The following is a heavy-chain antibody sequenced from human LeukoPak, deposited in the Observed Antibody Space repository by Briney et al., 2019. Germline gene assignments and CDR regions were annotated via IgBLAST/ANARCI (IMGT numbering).Heavy chain of an antibody. CDR3: ARTMGRGPGGHFDY. CDR2: IKPDGGHQ. J-gene: IGHJ4*02. D-gene: IGHD3-10*01. CDR1: GLAFSDYW. Sequence: PGGSLRLSCAASGLAFSDYWMSWVRQAPGKGLEWVANIKPDGGHQNYVDSVKGRFTISRDNAKNSLFLQMNSLRVEDTAVYYCARTMGRGPGGHFDYWGRGTLVTVSS. V-gene: IGHV3-7*03.